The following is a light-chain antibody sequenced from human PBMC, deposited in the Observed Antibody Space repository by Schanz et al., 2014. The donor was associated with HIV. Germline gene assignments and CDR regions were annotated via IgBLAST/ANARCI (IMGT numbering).Light chain of an antibody. Sequence: QSALTQPASVSGSAGQSITISCTGTSGDVGPYDYVSWYQQHPGQAPKLLIYDVTDRPSGVSNRFSGSKSGYTASLTISGLQVEDEAEYYCSSYVSGSTYVFRSGTKLTVL. J-gene: IGLJ1*01. CDR1: SGDVGPYDY. CDR2: DVT. V-gene: IGLV2-14*03. CDR3: SSYVSGSTYV.